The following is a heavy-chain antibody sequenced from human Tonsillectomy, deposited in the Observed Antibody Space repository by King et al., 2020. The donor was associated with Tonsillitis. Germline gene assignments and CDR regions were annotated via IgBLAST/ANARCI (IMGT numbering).Heavy chain of an antibody. CDR1: GFTFSNYT. V-gene: IGHV3-30*04. Sequence: VQLVESGGGVVQPGRSLRLSCVVSGFTFSNYTMHWVRQAPGKGLEWVAIISYDGSKKYYADSVKGRFTISRDNSKTTQYLQMKSLRTEDTAVYYCARDPILVVAPAPPHLNYGSQGTLVTVSS. J-gene: IGHJ4*02. CDR3: ARDPILVVAPAPPHLNY. CDR2: ISYDGSKK. D-gene: IGHD2-2*01.